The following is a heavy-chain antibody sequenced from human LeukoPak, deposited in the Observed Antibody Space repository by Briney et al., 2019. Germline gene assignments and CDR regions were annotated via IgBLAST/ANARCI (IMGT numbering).Heavy chain of an antibody. V-gene: IGHV3-23*01. J-gene: IGHJ4*02. CDR2: ISGSGGST. CDR3: AKDWYYYGSGVFTYYFDY. Sequence: PGGSLRLSCAASGFTFSSYAMSWVRQAPGKGLEWVSAISGSGGSTYYADSVKGRFTISRDNSKNTLYLQMNSLRAEDTAVYYCAKDWYYYGSGVFTYYFDYWGQGTLVTVSS. D-gene: IGHD3-10*01. CDR1: GFTFSSYA.